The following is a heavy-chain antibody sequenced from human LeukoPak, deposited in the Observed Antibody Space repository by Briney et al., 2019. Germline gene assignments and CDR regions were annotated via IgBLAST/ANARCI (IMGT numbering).Heavy chain of an antibody. CDR2: IFHTGST. CDR1: GYSISSGYY. D-gene: IGHD3-10*01. CDR3: ARASYASGGLIDC. J-gene: IGHJ4*02. V-gene: IGHV4-38-2*01. Sequence: SETLSLTCAVSGYSISSGYYWAWIRQSPGKGLEYIGSIFHTGSTYYKPSLKSRISMSVHTPKNEFSLKVTSVSAADTAVYYCARASYASGGLIDCWGQGTLVTVSS.